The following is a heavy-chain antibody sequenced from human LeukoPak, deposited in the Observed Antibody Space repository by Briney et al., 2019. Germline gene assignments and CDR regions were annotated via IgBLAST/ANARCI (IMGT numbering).Heavy chain of an antibody. V-gene: IGHV3-21*01. Sequence: GGSLRLSCAASGFTFSSYGMHWVRQAPGKGLEWVSSISSGSSYIYYADSVKGRFTISRDNAKNSLYLQMNSLRAEDTAVYYCARDLRYSDSSGYYFWFDPWGQGTLVTVSS. J-gene: IGHJ5*02. CDR3: ARDLRYSDSSGYYFWFDP. CDR1: GFTFSSYG. D-gene: IGHD3-22*01. CDR2: ISSGSSYI.